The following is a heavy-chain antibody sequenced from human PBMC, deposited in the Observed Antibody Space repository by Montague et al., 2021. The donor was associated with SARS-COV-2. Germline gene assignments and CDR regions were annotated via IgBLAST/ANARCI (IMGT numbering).Heavy chain of an antibody. CDR2: IFHSGHT. CDR1: GASITTYY. V-gene: IGHV4-59*01. D-gene: IGHD3-10*01. Sequence: SETLSLTCSVSGASITTYYWSWIRQAPGKGLEWIAYIFHSGHTNYNPSLRSRVAISIDTSRDQFSLSVTSITAADTAVYYCAGQPYFASAYYFDYWGLGTLVTVSS. J-gene: IGHJ4*02. CDR3: AGQPYFASAYYFDY.